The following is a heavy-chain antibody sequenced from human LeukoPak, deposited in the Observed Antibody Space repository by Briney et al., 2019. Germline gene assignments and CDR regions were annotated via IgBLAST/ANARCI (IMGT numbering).Heavy chain of an antibody. CDR1: GGSFSGYS. J-gene: IGHJ3*02. CDR2: ISYSGST. Sequence: SETLPLSCAVYGGSFSGYSWTWIRQPPGKGLEWIGDISYSGSTKYKPSLKRRLTISGNVSKNQFSLKLTSVTAADTAVYYCARDVVLTSSPDAFDIWG. V-gene: IGHV4-34*09. CDR3: ARDVVLTSSPDAFDI. D-gene: IGHD2-21*02.